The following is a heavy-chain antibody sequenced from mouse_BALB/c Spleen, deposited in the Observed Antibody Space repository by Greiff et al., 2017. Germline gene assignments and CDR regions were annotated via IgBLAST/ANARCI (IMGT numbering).Heavy chain of an antibody. Sequence: QVQLQQSGPELVKPGALVKISCKASGYTFTSYDINWVKQRPGQGLEWIGEINPSNGRTNYNEKFKSKATLTVDKSSSTAYMQLSSLTSEDSAVYYCATTAYYAMDYWGQGTSVTVSS. D-gene: IGHD1-2*01. J-gene: IGHJ4*01. V-gene: IGHV1S81*02. CDR3: ATTAYYAMDY. CDR1: GYTFTSYD. CDR2: INPSNGRT.